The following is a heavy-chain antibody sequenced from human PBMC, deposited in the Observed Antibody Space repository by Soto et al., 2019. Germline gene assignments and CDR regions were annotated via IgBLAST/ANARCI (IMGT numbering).Heavy chain of an antibody. CDR3: ATVCWAGYSSEWGFDL. J-gene: IGHJ4*02. CDR2: INPAPGST. D-gene: IGHD6-19*01. Sequence: QVQLVQSGAEVKKSGAAVKISCKTSGFTFTNYYLNWVRQAPGQGLEWMGLINPAPGSTNYAEKFQGRVTMTRDMSSNTNYMQLGRLTSVGTGGYYCATVCWAGYSSEWGFDLWGQGTHITVSS. CDR1: GFTFTNYY. V-gene: IGHV1-46*01.